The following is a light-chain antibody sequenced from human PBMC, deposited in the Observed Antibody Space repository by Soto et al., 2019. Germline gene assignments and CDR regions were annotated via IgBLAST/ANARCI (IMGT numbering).Light chain of an antibody. CDR1: QSVSSSY. CDR2: GAS. CDR3: QQYGSSPRT. J-gene: IGKJ1*01. V-gene: IGKV3-20*01. Sequence: EIVLTQSPGTLSSSPGERVTLSCTASQSVSSSYLAWYQQKPGQAPRHLISGASSRATGIPDRFSGSGSRTDFTLTISRLEPEDSALYYCQQYGSSPRTFGQGTNVEIK.